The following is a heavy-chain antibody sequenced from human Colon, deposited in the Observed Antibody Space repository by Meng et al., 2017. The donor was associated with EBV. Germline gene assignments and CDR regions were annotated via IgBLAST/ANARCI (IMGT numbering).Heavy chain of an antibody. CDR2: IHHSGST. D-gene: IGHD3-22*01. Sequence: QVPLQQWGAGLLKPSEALSLTCAVFGGSFSGYFWTWIRQSPGEGLEWIGEIHHSGSTKYNPSLKNRVSISLDTSKKQFSLQLTSVTAADTAVYFCARDPAQEDFDTSGYMYDSWGPGTLVTVSS. CDR3: ARDPAQEDFDTSGYMYDS. J-gene: IGHJ5*01. V-gene: IGHV4-34*02. CDR1: GGSFSGYF.